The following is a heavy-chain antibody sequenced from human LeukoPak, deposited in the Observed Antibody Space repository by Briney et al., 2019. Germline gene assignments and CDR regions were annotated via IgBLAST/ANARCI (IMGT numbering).Heavy chain of an antibody. J-gene: IGHJ4*02. CDR1: GFTFSSYE. V-gene: IGHV3-48*03. CDR3: ARDRGNDYNSYFFDY. CDR2: IDSGRGSST. Sequence: GGSLRLSCAASGFTFSSYEMNWVRQAPGKGLEWVSYIDSGRGSSTNYADSVKGRFTISRDNAKNSLYLQMNSLRAEDTAVYYCARDRGNDYNSYFFDYWGQGILVTVSS. D-gene: IGHD5-24*01.